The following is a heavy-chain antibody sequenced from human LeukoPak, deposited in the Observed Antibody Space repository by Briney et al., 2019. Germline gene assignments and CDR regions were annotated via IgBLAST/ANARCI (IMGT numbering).Heavy chain of an antibody. Sequence: SETLSLTCTVSGGSISTSSYYWSWIRQPPGKGLEWIGYIYYSGSTNYNPSLKSRVTISVDTSKNQFSLKLSSVTAADTAVYYCARDQGGAFDIWGQGTMVTVSS. D-gene: IGHD1-26*01. CDR3: ARDQGGAFDI. V-gene: IGHV4-61*01. J-gene: IGHJ3*02. CDR1: GGSISTSSYY. CDR2: IYYSGST.